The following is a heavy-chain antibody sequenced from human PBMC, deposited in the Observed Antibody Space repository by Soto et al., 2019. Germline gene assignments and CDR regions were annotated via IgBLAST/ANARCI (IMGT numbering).Heavy chain of an antibody. D-gene: IGHD2-2*02. V-gene: IGHV1-2*02. J-gene: IGHJ2*01. CDR1: GYSFTDHY. Sequence: QVQLVQSGAEVKEPGASVKVSCKASGYSFTDHYMHWVRQAPGQGLEWMGWIKPNSGVTKSAQQFQGRVTMTRDTSISTAFMELNRLTFDDTAVYYCARGKEIPDYWNFDLWGRGMLVTVSS. CDR2: IKPNSGVT. CDR3: ARGKEIPDYWNFDL.